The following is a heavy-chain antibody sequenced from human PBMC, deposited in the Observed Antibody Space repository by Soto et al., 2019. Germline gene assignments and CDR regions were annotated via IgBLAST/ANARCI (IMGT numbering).Heavy chain of an antibody. D-gene: IGHD3-22*01. J-gene: IGHJ3*02. Sequence: SVKVSCKASGFTFTSSAVQWVRQARGQRLEWIGWIVVGSGNTNYAQKFQERVTITRDMSTSTAYMELSSLRSEDTAVYYCAAPYYYDSSGYWPDAFDIWGQGTMVTVSS. CDR3: AAPYYYDSSGYWPDAFDI. CDR1: GFTFTSSA. CDR2: IVVGSGNT. V-gene: IGHV1-58*01.